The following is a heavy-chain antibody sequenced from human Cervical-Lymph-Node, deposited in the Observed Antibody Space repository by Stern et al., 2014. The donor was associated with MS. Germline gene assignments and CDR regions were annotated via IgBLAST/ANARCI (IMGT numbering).Heavy chain of an antibody. CDR1: GGTFSNYA. CDR2: IVPLFGKP. D-gene: IGHD4-17*01. CDR3: ASPLTATSVPFGYYGMDV. Sequence: VQLVESGAEVKKPGSSVQVSCKASGGTFSNYATSWVRQAPGQGLEWMGGIVPLFGKPNYAQKFQGRVTITADESTSTAYMDLSSLRSEDTAVYYCASPLTATSVPFGYYGMDVWGQGTTVTVS. J-gene: IGHJ6*02. V-gene: IGHV1-69*01.